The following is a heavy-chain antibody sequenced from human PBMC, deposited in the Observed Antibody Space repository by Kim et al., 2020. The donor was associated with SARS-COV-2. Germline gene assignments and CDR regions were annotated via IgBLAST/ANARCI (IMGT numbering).Heavy chain of an antibody. CDR1: GYTFTSYA. CDR2: INAGNGNT. V-gene: IGHV1-3*01. CDR3: ARAPQVYGSGSYYTLKNWFDP. Sequence: ASVKVSCKASGYTFTSYAMHWVRQAPGQRLEWMGWINAGNGNTKYSQKFQGRVTITRDTSASTAYMELSSLRSEDTAVYYCARAPQVYGSGSYYTLKNWFDPWGQGTLVTVSS. J-gene: IGHJ5*02. D-gene: IGHD3-10*01.